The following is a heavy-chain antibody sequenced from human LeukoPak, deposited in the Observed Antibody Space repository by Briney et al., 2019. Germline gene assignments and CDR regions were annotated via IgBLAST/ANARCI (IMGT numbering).Heavy chain of an antibody. CDR3: ARELAY. CDR2: ISGSSSTI. CDR1: GFAFSSFT. Sequence: PGGSLRLSCVASGFAFSSFTMNWVGQAPGKGLEWVSYISGSSSTIYYADSVKGRFTISRDNAKNSLFLQMNSLRAEDTAVYYCARELAYWGQGTLVTVSS. D-gene: IGHD6-6*01. V-gene: IGHV3-48*01. J-gene: IGHJ4*02.